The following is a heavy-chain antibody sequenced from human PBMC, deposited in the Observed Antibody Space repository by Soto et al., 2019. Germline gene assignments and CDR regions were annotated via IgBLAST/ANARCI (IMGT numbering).Heavy chain of an antibody. Sequence: EVQLEESGGGLVQPGGSLRLSCAASGLTVSDNYIRWVRHAPGKGLEWVSVIYRGGDTYYADSVKGRFTISRDNSKNTVYLQMNSLRDEDTAVYYCASCHWNGPNEYWGQGTLVTVSS. CDR2: IYRGGDT. CDR3: ASCHWNGPNEY. CDR1: GLTVSDNY. D-gene: IGHD1-1*01. V-gene: IGHV3-66*01. J-gene: IGHJ4*02.